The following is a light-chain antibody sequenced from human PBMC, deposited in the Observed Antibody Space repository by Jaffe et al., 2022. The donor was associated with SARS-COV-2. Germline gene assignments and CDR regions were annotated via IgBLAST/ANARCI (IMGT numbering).Light chain of an antibody. CDR3: ISYASSSTPPYV. V-gene: IGLV2-14*03. J-gene: IGLJ1*01. Sequence: QSALTQPASVSESPGQSITISCTGTRSDIGTYKYVSWYQQHPGKAPKLMIYDVNKRPSGVSSRFSGSKSGNTASLIISGLQADDEADYFCISYASSSTPPYVFGTGTKVTVL. CDR1: RSDIGTYKY. CDR2: DVN.